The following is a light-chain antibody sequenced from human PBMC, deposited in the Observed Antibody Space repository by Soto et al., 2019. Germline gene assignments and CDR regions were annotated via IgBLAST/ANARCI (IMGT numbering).Light chain of an antibody. CDR3: QQYKNWPPWT. V-gene: IGKV3-15*01. CDR2: GSS. CDR1: QSVSSN. J-gene: IGKJ1*01. Sequence: EIVMTQSPATLSVSPGERATLSCRASQSVSSNLAWYQQKHGQTPRPLIYGSSTSATGIPARFSGSGSGTEFTLTISSLQSEDFGVYYCQQYKNWPPWTFGQGTKVEI.